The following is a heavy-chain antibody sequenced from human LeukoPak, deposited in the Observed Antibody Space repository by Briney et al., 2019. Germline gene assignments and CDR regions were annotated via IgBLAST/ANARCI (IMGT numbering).Heavy chain of an antibody. J-gene: IGHJ4*02. Sequence: PGGSLRLSCAAPGFTFSDYYMSWIGRAPGKGLEWVSYMSSSDSTIYYADSVKGRLTNSRENAKNSLHLQMNSLRAEDTAVYYCARDTGLAGPCDYWGQGTLVTVSS. CDR3: ARDTGLAGPCDY. CDR1: GFTFSDYY. V-gene: IGHV3-11*01. CDR2: MSSSDSTI.